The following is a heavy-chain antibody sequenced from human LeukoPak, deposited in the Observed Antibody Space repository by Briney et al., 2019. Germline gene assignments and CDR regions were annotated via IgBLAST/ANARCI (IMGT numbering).Heavy chain of an antibody. CDR3: AGDRGTWNDDGFDY. D-gene: IGHD1-1*01. V-gene: IGHV4-39*07. Sequence: SETLSLTCTVSGGSISSTSYYWGWIRQPPGKGLECIGSIYYSGSTYYNPSLKSRVTISVDTSKNQFSLKLSSVTAADTAVYYCAGDRGTWNDDGFDYWGQGTLVTVSS. J-gene: IGHJ4*02. CDR2: IYYSGST. CDR1: GGSISSTSYY.